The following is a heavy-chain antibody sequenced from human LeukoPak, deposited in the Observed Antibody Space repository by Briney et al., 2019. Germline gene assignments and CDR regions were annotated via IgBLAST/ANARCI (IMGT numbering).Heavy chain of an antibody. CDR2: IDQDGSVK. D-gene: IGHD6-19*01. V-gene: IGHV3-7*04. Sequence: GGSLRVSCAASGFTFSNYWMSWVRQAPGKGLEWVANIDQDGSVKYYVDSVKGRFTISRDNAKNSLYLQMNSLRAEDTAVYYCARDLSSLAPSFDNWGQGTLVTVSS. CDR3: ARDLSSLAPSFDN. J-gene: IGHJ4*02. CDR1: GFTFSNYW.